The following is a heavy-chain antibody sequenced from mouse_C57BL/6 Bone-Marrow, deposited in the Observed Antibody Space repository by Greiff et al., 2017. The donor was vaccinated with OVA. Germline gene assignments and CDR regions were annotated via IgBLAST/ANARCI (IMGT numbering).Heavy chain of an antibody. CDR2: ISSGGDYI. CDR1: GFTFSSYA. V-gene: IGHV5-9-1*02. J-gene: IGHJ1*03. CDR3: TRDRYYGSSSWYFDV. D-gene: IGHD1-1*01. Sequence: DVMLVESGEGLVKPGGSLKLSCAASGFTFSSYAMSWVRQTPEKRLEWVAYISSGGDYIYYADTVKGRFTISRDNARNTLYLQMSSLKSEDTAMYYCTRDRYYGSSSWYFDVWGTGTTVTVSS.